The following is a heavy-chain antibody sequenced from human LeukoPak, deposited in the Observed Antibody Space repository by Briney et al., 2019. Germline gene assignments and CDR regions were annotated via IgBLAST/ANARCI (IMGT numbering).Heavy chain of an antibody. V-gene: IGHV4-34*01. CDR3: ARGGKYSYGCDY. CDR1: GASFGGYY. Sequence: PSESLSLTCAVYGASFGGYYCSWVRQPPGNGLELLGEINHSGSTNYNPSLKSRVTISVDTSKNQFSLKLSSVTAADTAVYYCARGGKYSYGCDYWGQGTLVTVSS. J-gene: IGHJ4*02. CDR2: INHSGST. D-gene: IGHD5-18*01.